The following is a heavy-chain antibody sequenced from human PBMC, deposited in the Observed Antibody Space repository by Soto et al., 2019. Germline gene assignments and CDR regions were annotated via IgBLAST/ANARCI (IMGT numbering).Heavy chain of an antibody. D-gene: IGHD6-13*01. V-gene: IGHV5-51*01. CDR3: ASTPGIAAAGYYYYGMDV. Sequence: PGESLTISCKGSGYSFTSYWIGWVRQMPGKGLEWMGIIYPGDSDTRYSPSFQGQVTISADKSISTAYLQWSSLKASDTAMYYCASTPGIAAAGYYYYGMDVWGQGTTVTVSS. CDR2: IYPGDSDT. J-gene: IGHJ6*02. CDR1: GYSFTSYW.